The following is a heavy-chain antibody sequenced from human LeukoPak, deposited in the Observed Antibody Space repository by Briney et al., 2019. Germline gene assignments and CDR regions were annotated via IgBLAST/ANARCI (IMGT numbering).Heavy chain of an antibody. J-gene: IGHJ4*02. V-gene: IGHV4-59*01. CDR2: IYYSGST. D-gene: IGHD3-22*01. CDR1: GGSISSYY. Sequence: PSETLSLTCTVSGGSISSYYWSWIRQPPGKGLEWIGYIYYSGSTNYNPSLKSRVTISVDTSKNQFSQKLSPVTAADTAVYYCGRVADRSGYYYAVDYWGQGTLVTVSS. CDR3: GRVADRSGYYYAVDY.